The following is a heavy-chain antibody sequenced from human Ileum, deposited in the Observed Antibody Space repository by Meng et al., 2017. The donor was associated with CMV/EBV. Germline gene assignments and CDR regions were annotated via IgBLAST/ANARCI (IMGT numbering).Heavy chain of an antibody. CDR2: INSDGTIT. Sequence: GESLKISCVASGFTFSSYWMHWVRQAPGKGLVWVSRINSDGTITHYADSVKGRFTVSRDNAENTLYLQMNSLRAEDTAVYYCAYCSTTSCYYGMDVWGQGTTVTVSS. D-gene: IGHD2-2*01. CDR3: AYCSTTSCYYGMDV. V-gene: IGHV3-74*01. J-gene: IGHJ6*02. CDR1: GFTFSSYW.